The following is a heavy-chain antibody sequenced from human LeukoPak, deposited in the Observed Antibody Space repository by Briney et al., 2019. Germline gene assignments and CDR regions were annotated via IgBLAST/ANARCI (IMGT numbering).Heavy chain of an antibody. J-gene: IGHJ4*02. D-gene: IGHD2-15*01. CDR1: GGSIRYYY. Sequence: SSETLSLTRTVSGGSIRYYYWSWIRQSPGKGLEWIGYIYYNGSTNYIPSLKSRVTISVDMSKNQFSLKMSSVTAADTAVYYCARKGGLFDYWGQGRLVTVSS. V-gene: IGHV4-59*01. CDR2: IYYNGST. CDR3: ARKGGLFDY.